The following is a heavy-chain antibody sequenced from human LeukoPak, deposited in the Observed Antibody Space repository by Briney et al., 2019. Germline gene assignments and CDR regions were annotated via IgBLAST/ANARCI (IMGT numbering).Heavy chain of an antibody. CDR2: ISSSSSYI. V-gene: IGHV3-21*01. CDR1: GFTFSSYS. J-gene: IGHJ4*02. CDR3: ASDLRYCSSTSCYGVY. Sequence: GGSLRLSCAASGFTFSSYSMNWVRQAPGKGLEWVSSISSSSSYIYYADSVKGRFTISRDNAKNSLYLQMNGLRAEDTAVYYCASDLRYCSSTSCYGVYCGQGTLVTVSS. D-gene: IGHD2-2*01.